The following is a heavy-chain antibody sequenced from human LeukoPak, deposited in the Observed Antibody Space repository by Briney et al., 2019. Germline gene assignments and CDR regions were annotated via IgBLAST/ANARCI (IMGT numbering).Heavy chain of an antibody. Sequence: GGSLRLSCAASGFTFSSYAMHWVRQAPGKGLEWVAVISYDGSNKYYADSVKGRFTISRDNSKSTLYLQMNSLRAEDMAVYYCARDTGWYYFDYWGQGTLVTVSS. CDR1: GFTFSSYA. D-gene: IGHD6-19*01. CDR3: ARDTGWYYFDY. V-gene: IGHV3-30-3*01. J-gene: IGHJ4*02. CDR2: ISYDGSNK.